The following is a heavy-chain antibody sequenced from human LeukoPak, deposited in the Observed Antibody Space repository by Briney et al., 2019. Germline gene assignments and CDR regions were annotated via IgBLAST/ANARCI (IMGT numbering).Heavy chain of an antibody. CDR1: GGTFSSYA. J-gene: IGHJ4*02. CDR3: ARGLYSSSWYLASPFDY. V-gene: IGHV1-69*04. D-gene: IGHD6-13*01. CDR2: IIPILGIA. Sequence: SVKVSCKASGGTFSSYAISWVRQAPGQGLEWMGRIIPILGIANYAQKFQGRVTMTRNTSISTAYMELSSLRSEDTAVYYCARGLYSSSWYLASPFDYWGQGTLVTVSS.